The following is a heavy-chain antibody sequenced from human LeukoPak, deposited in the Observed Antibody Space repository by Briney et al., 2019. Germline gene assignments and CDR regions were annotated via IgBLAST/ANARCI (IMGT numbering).Heavy chain of an antibody. Sequence: GGSLRLSCAASGFTFSSYSMNWVRQAPGKGLEWVSSISSSSSYIYYADSVKGRFTISRDNAKNSLYLQMNSLRAEDTAVYYCATLITGDYYGVDVWGQGTTVTVSS. D-gene: IGHD1-20*01. CDR3: ATLITGDYYGVDV. CDR1: GFTFSSYS. J-gene: IGHJ6*02. CDR2: ISSSSSYI. V-gene: IGHV3-21*01.